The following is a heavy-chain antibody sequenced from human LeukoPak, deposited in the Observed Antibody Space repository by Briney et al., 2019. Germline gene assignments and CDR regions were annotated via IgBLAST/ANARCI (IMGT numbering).Heavy chain of an antibody. CDR2: IYTSGST. CDR3: ARDTEGYCTHGVCPRQSYFDY. J-gene: IGHJ4*02. V-gene: IGHV4-4*07. D-gene: IGHD2-8*01. CDR1: GGSISSYY. Sequence: PSETLSLTCTVSGGSISSYYWSWIRQPAGKGLEWIGRIYTSGSTNYNPSLKSRVTISVDKSKNQFSLKLSSVTAADTAVYYCARDTEGYCTHGVCPRQSYFDYWGQGTLVTVSS.